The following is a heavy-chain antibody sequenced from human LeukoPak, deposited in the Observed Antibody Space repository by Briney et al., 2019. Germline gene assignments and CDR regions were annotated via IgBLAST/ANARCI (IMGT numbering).Heavy chain of an antibody. Sequence: SETLSLTCTVSGGSISSSSYYWGWIRQPPGKGLEWIGSIYYSGSTYYNPSLKSRVTISVDTSKNQFSLKLSSVTAADTAVYYCASNYYDSSGYPYYFDYWGQGTLVTVSS. J-gene: IGHJ4*02. CDR3: ASNYYDSSGYPYYFDY. V-gene: IGHV4-39*01. D-gene: IGHD3-22*01. CDR2: IYYSGST. CDR1: GGSISSSSYY.